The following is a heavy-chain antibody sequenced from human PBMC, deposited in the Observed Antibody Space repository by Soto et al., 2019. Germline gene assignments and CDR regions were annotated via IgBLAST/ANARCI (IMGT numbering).Heavy chain of an antibody. CDR3: ARMDWNYERVYYYYYGMDV. Sequence: GASVKVSCKASGYTFTSYDINWLRQSTGQGLEWMGWMNPNSGNTGYAQKFQGRVTMTRNTSISTAYMELSSLRSEDTAVYYCARMDWNYERVYYYYYGMDVWGQGTTVTVSS. J-gene: IGHJ6*02. D-gene: IGHD1-7*01. V-gene: IGHV1-8*01. CDR2: MNPNSGNT. CDR1: GYTFTSYD.